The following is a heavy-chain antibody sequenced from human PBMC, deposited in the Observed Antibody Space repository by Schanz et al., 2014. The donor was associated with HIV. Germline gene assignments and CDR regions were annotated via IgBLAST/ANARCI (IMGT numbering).Heavy chain of an antibody. Sequence: QLQLVQSGAGVKKPGSSVKVSCKASGGTFSSYAISWVRQAPGQGLEWVGGIIPIFVTTNYAQKFQGRVTINADQSTTTVYMYLSSLRSDDTAVYYCARSRYGDHPYYFDLWGQGTPVAVS. CDR2: IIPIFVTT. J-gene: IGHJ4*02. V-gene: IGHV1-69*01. CDR3: ARSRYGDHPYYFDL. D-gene: IGHD2-21*02. CDR1: GGTFSSYA.